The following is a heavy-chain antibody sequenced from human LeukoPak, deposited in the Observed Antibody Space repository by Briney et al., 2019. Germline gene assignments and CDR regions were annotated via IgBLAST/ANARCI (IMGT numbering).Heavy chain of an antibody. CDR1: GXTFSSYA. V-gene: IGHV3-23*01. D-gene: IGHD3-10*01. CDR2: ISGSGGST. CDR3: AKDFIGYFDY. Sequence: SGXTFSSYAMSWVRQAPGKGLELGSAISGSGGSTYYADSVKGRFTISRDNAKNSLFLQMNSLRAEDTAVYYCAKDFIGYFDYWGQGTLVTVSS. J-gene: IGHJ4*02.